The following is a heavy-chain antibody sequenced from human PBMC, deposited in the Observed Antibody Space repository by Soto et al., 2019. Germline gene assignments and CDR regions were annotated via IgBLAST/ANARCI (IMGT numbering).Heavy chain of an antibody. CDR1: GGSISSYY. J-gene: IGHJ6*02. CDR3: AREGGSSGWYQDYYYGMDV. D-gene: IGHD6-19*01. V-gene: IGHV4-59*01. CDR2: IYYSGST. Sequence: SETLSLTCTVSGGSISSYYWSWIRQPPGKGLEWIGYIYYSGSTNYNPSLKSRVTISVDTSKNQFSLKLSSVTAADTAVYYCAREGGSSGWYQDYYYGMDVWGQGTTVTVSS.